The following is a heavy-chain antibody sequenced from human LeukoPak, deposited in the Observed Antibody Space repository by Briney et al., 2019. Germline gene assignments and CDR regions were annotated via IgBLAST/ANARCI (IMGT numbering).Heavy chain of an antibody. V-gene: IGHV3-23*01. D-gene: IGHD6-13*01. CDR3: AKDLGETGVFVAAAGSYFDY. CDR2: ITGRGGST. CDR1: GFTFSSYA. Sequence: GGSLRLSCAASGFTFSSYAMSWVRQAPGKGLEWVSAITGRGGSTYYADSVKGRFTISRGNSKNTLYLQMNSLRAEDTAVYYCAKDLGETGVFVAAAGSYFDYWGQGTLVTVSS. J-gene: IGHJ4*02.